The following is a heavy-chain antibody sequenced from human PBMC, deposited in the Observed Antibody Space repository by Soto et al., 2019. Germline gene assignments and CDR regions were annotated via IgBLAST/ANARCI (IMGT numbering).Heavy chain of an antibody. CDR1: GYSFNSVHF. V-gene: IGHV4-38-2*01. CDR2: LSQNGGT. CDR3: AAAPMPGARFSGMDV. Sequence: PSETLSLTCVVSGYSFNSVHFWGWIRQPPGKGLQWIGSLSQNGGTYRNPSLRSRVTLSVDTSKNQFSLKLTSVTAADAAVYYCAAAPMPGARFSGMDVWGQGSTVTAP. D-gene: IGHD2-2*01. J-gene: IGHJ6*02.